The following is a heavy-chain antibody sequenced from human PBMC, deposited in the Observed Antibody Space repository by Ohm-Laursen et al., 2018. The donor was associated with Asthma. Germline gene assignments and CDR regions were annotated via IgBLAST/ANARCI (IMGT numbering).Heavy chain of an antibody. J-gene: IGHJ6*02. V-gene: IGHV2-70*04. Sequence: PTQTLTLTCTFSGFSLSTSRMRVSWIRQPPGQALEWLARIDSDDDKLYSTSLKTRPTISKDTSKNQVVLTMTNMDPVDTATYYCARWYYGMDVWGQGTTVTVSS. CDR2: IDSDDDK. CDR3: ARWYYGMDV. CDR1: GFSLSTSRMR.